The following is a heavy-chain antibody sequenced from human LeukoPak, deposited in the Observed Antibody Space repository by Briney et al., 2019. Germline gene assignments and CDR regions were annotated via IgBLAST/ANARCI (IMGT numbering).Heavy chain of an antibody. CDR2: ISSTSTYI. CDR1: GFTFSTYS. V-gene: IGHV3-21*01. Sequence: GGSLRLSCATSGFTFSTYSMNWVRQAPGKGLEWVSSISSTSTYIYYADSLKGRFTISRDKAENSLHLQMNSLGAEDTAVYYCARALTTSWYYFDYWGQGTLVTVSS. J-gene: IGHJ4*02. D-gene: IGHD2-2*01. CDR3: ARALTTSWYYFDY.